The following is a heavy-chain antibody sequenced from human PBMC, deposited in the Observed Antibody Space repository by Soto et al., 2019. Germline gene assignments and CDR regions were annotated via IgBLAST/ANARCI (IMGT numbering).Heavy chain of an antibody. CDR1: GFTFSSYG. Sequence: GGSLRLSCAASGFTFSSYGMHWVRQAPGKWLEWVAVISYDGSNKYYADSVKGRFTISRDNSKNTLYLQMNSLRAEDTAVYYCAKDVVVGATTGLGDYYYYYGMDVWGQGXTVTVSS. V-gene: IGHV3-30*18. CDR3: AKDVVVGATTGLGDYYYYYGMDV. CDR2: ISYDGSNK. D-gene: IGHD1-26*01. J-gene: IGHJ6*02.